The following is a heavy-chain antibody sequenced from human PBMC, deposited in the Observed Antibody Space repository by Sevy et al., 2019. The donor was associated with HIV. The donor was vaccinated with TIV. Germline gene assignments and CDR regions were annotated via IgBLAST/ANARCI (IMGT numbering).Heavy chain of an antibody. V-gene: IGHV3-13*01. D-gene: IGHD1-7*01. CDR3: ARVTRDNCNYIDAFDI. Sequence: GGSLRLSCAASGFTFSSYDMHWVRQATGKGLEWVSAIGTAGDTYYPGSVKGRFTISRENAKNSLYLQTNSLRAGDTAVYYCARVTRDNCNYIDAFDIWGQGTMVTVSS. CDR1: GFTFSSYD. J-gene: IGHJ3*02. CDR2: IGTAGDT.